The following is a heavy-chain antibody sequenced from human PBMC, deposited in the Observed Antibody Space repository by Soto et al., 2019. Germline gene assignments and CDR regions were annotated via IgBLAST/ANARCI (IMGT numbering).Heavy chain of an antibody. CDR3: ARGRSSWNCFDP. CDR1: GYTFTSYD. Sequence: ASVKVSCKASGYTFTSYDINWVRQATGQGLEWMGWMNPNSGNTGYAQKFQGRVTMTRNTSISTAYMELSSLRSEDTAVYYCARGRSSWNCFDPWGQRTLVTVSS. CDR2: MNPNSGNT. V-gene: IGHV1-8*01. J-gene: IGHJ5*02. D-gene: IGHD6-13*01.